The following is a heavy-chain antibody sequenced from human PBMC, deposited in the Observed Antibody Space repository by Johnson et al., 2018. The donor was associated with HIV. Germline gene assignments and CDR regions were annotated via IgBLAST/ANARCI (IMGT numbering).Heavy chain of an antibody. Sequence: VQLVESWGGLVQPGGSLRLSCAASGFTFSSYWMSWVRQAPGKGLEWVANIKQDGSDKYYVDSVKGRFTISRDNAKNSLFLQMNSLRAEDTAVYYCARDPRGVIVAPSDAFDIWGQGTMVTVSS. CDR1: GFTFSSYW. D-gene: IGHD3-10*01. CDR3: ARDPRGVIVAPSDAFDI. V-gene: IGHV3-7*01. CDR2: IKQDGSDK. J-gene: IGHJ3*02.